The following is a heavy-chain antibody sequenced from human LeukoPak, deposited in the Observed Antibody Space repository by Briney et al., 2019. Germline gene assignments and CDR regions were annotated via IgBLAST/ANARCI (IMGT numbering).Heavy chain of an antibody. CDR1: GFTFSSYE. J-gene: IGHJ3*02. CDR3: ARTVAGLPPDAFDI. D-gene: IGHD6-19*01. Sequence: GGSLRLSCAASGFTFSSYEMNWVRQAPGKGLEWVSFISISGSTIYYADSVKGRFTISRDNAKNSLYLQMNSLRAEDTAVYYCARTVAGLPPDAFDIWGQGTMVTVSS. V-gene: IGHV3-48*03. CDR2: ISISGSTI.